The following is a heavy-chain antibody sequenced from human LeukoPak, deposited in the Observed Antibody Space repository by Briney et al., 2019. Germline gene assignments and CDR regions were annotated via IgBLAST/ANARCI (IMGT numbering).Heavy chain of an antibody. V-gene: IGHV1-69*13. CDR3: AISSPVPYCSGGSCDDDY. CDR2: IIPIFGTA. Sequence: ASVKVSCKASAYTFTRYGISWVRQAPGQGLEWMGGIIPIFGTANYAQKFQGRVTITADESTSTAYMELSSLRSEDTAVYYCAISSPVPYCSGGSCDDDYWGQGTLVTVSS. J-gene: IGHJ4*02. CDR1: AYTFTRYG. D-gene: IGHD2-15*01.